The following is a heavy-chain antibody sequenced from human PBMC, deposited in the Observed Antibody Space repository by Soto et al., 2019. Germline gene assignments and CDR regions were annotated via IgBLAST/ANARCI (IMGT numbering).Heavy chain of an antibody. CDR1: GYSISSSYY. CDR2: IYYSGST. V-gene: IGHV4-59*08. CDR3: ARHGPIAAAGTVFDY. J-gene: IGHJ4*02. D-gene: IGHD6-13*01. Sequence: SETLSLTCAVSGYSISSSYYWSWIRQPPGKGLEWIGYIYYSGSTNYNPSLKSRVTISVDTSKNQFSLKLSSVTAADTAVYYCARHGPIAAAGTVFDYWGQGTLVTVSS.